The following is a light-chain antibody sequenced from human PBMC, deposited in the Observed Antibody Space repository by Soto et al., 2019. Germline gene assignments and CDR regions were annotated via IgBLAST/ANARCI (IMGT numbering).Light chain of an antibody. CDR1: QSVSSSY. J-gene: IGKJ1*01. Sequence: EIVLTRSPGTLSLSPGERATLSCRASQSVSSSYLAWYQQKPGQAPRLLIYGASSRATGIPDRFSGSGSGTDFTLTISRLEPEDFAVYYCQQRWTFGQGTKVDIK. CDR3: QQRWT. V-gene: IGKV3-20*01. CDR2: GAS.